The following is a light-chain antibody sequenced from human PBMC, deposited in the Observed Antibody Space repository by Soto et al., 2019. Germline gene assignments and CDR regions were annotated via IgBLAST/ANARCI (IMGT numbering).Light chain of an antibody. CDR2: DVN. Sequence: QSALTQPASVSGSPGQSITISCTGTSSDIGGHNFVSWYQHHPGKAPNLMIFDVNNRPSGVSNRFSGSKSANTASLTISGLQAEDEADYYCSSYTSSSTPYVFGTGTKVTVL. V-gene: IGLV2-14*03. CDR1: SSDIGGHNF. CDR3: SSYTSSSTPYV. J-gene: IGLJ1*01.